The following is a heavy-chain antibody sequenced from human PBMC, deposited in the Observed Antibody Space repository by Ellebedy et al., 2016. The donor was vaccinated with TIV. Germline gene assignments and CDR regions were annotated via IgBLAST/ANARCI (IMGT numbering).Heavy chain of an antibody. V-gene: IGHV4-59*01. CDR2: IYYSGST. CDR1: GGSITTYY. Sequence: SETLSLXCTVSGGSITTYYGSWIRQPPGKGLEWIGYIYYSGSTAYNPSLKSRVSISLDTSKNQFSLKLSSVAAADTAVYYCARARGPVDYWGQGNLVTVSS. CDR3: ARARGPVDY. J-gene: IGHJ4*01.